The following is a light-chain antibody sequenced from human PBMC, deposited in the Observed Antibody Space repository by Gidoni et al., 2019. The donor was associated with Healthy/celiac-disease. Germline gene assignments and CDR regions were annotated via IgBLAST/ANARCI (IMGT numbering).Light chain of an antibody. V-gene: IGKV3-11*01. Sequence: EIVLTQSPATLSFSPGDRATLSCRASHSVSSYLACYQQKPGQAPRLLIYDASNRATGIPGRFSGSWSAKYSTLTISSLEHEDSAVYYRQQGSKSITFGGGTKVEIK. CDR3: QQGSKSIT. CDR2: DAS. CDR1: HSVSSY. J-gene: IGKJ4*01.